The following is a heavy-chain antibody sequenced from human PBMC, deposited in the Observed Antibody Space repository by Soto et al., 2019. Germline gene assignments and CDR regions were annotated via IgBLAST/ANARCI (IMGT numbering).Heavy chain of an antibody. CDR3: ARVVPNRYYYYGMDV. CDR2: IYHSGST. D-gene: IGHD3-16*02. J-gene: IGHJ6*02. V-gene: IGHV4-30-2*01. CDR1: GGSISSGGYS. Sequence: QLQLQESGSGLVKPSQTLSLTCAVSGGSISSGGYSWSWIRQPPGKGLEWIGYIYHSGSTYYNPSLKSRVNISVDMSKNQFSLKLSSVTAADTAVYYCARVVPNRYYYYGMDVWGQGTTVTVSS.